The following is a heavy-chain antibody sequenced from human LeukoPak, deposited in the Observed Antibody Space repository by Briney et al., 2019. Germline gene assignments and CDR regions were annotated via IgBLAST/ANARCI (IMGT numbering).Heavy chain of an antibody. J-gene: IGHJ4*02. Sequence: AXXXVRQAPGKGXEWVSAISGIGCITYYPSSLKRRFTLSRDNSNTTLYLQMNSLRADDTAVYYCAKDTYYDSSGYYSTPYFDYWGQGTLVTVSS. D-gene: IGHD3-22*01. CDR3: AKDTYYDSSGYYSTPYFDY. V-gene: IGHV3-23*01. CDR1: A. CDR2: ISGIGCIT.